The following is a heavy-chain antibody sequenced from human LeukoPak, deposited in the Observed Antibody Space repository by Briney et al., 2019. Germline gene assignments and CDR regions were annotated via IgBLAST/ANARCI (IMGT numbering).Heavy chain of an antibody. J-gene: IGHJ6*01. D-gene: IGHD2/OR15-2a*01. CDR3: AKMKGHPLQKYYMDV. CDR1: GFTFSGFA. CDR2: ISGSGDNT. V-gene: IGHV3-23*01. Sequence: GGSLRLSCAASGFTFSGFAMSWVRRTPGKGLEWVSGISGSGDNTLYAASVKGRLTISRDNSKNTLYLEMNSLRAEDTAIYYCAKMKGHPLQKYYMDVWGQGTTVTVSS.